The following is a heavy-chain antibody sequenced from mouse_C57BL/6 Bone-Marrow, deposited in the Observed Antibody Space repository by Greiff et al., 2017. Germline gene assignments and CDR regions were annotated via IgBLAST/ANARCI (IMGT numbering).Heavy chain of an antibody. D-gene: IGHD2-13*01. Sequence: VKQSCQASGYTFTSFWMHWVKHRPGRGLEWIGRIDPNSGGTKYNEKFKSKATLTVDKPSSTAYMQLSSLTSEDSAVYYCARGSDYPYAMDYWGQGTSVPVTA. CDR3: ARGSDYPYAMDY. CDR2: IDPNSGGT. J-gene: IGHJ4*01. V-gene: IGHV1-72*01. CDR1: GYTFTSFW.